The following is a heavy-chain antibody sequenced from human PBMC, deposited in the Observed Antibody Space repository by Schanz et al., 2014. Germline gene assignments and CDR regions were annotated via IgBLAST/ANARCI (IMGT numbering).Heavy chain of an antibody. V-gene: IGHV3-23*04. CDR2: MSGSGSTA. Sequence: VQLVESGGGLVQPGGSLRLSCAASGFTFSTTWMNWVRQAPGKGLEWVSGMSGSGSTADYADSVKGRFTISRDNSRKTLYLQMNSLRADDTAVYYCAKDLYNYGIFDSWGQGTLVTVSS. J-gene: IGHJ5*01. CDR3: AKDLYNYGIFDS. D-gene: IGHD3-16*01. CDR1: GFTFSTTW.